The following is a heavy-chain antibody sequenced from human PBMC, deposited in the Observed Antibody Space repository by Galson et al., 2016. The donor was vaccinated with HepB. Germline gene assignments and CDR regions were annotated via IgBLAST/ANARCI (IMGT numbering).Heavy chain of an antibody. J-gene: IGHJ4*02. CDR1: GFSFSRYG. CDR3: ASDRNVEGATGGDY. D-gene: IGHD1-26*01. Sequence: SLRLSCAASGFSFSRYGMHWVRQAPGKGLEWVAVIWYNGSKKYYADSVKGRFTISRDNSRNTLDLQMQSLRVEDTAVYYCASDRNVEGATGGDYWGQGTQVTVST. V-gene: IGHV3-33*01. CDR2: IWYNGSKK.